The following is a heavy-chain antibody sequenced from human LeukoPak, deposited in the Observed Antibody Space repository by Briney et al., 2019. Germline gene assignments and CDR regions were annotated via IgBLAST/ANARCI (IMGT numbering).Heavy chain of an antibody. CDR2: IKQDGSEK. D-gene: IGHD6-13*01. V-gene: IGHV3-7*01. Sequence: GGSLRLSCAASGFTFSSYWMSWVRQAPGKGLEWVANIKQDGSEKYYVDSVKGRFTISRDNAKNSLYLQMNSLRAEDTAVYYCARDGRPGPSSWCKKHFDYWGQGTLVTVSS. J-gene: IGHJ4*02. CDR1: GFTFSSYW. CDR3: ARDGRPGPSSWCKKHFDY.